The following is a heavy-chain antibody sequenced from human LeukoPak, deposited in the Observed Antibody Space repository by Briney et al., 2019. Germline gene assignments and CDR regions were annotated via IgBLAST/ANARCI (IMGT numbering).Heavy chain of an antibody. V-gene: IGHV3-21*01. CDR1: GFTFSSYS. CDR2: ISSSSSYI. Sequence: GGSLRLSCAASGFTFSSYSMNWVRQAPGKGLEWVSSISSSSSYIYYADSVKGRFTISRDNAKNSLYLQMNSLRAEDTAVYYCAREKDYVWGSYPFDYWGQGTLVTVSP. D-gene: IGHD3-16*02. J-gene: IGHJ4*02. CDR3: AREKDYVWGSYPFDY.